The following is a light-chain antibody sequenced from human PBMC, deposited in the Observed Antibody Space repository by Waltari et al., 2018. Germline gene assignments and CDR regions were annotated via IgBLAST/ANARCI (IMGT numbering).Light chain of an antibody. J-gene: IGKJ4*01. CDR1: SVAGNY. CDR2: GAS. Sequence: SVAGNYLAWYQQKPGQAPMLLIYGASTRATGIPDRFSGSGSGTDFTLTISRLEPEDFAVYHCQQYGSSHYDSSPFTFGGGTKVEIK. V-gene: IGKV3-20*01. CDR3: QQYGSSHYDSSPFT.